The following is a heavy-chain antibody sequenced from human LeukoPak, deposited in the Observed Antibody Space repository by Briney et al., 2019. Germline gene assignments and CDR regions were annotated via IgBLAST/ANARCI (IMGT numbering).Heavy chain of an antibody. V-gene: IGHV3-30*18. Sequence: GRSLRLSCAASGFRFSSYGMHWVRQAPGKGLEWVAVISYDGSNKYYADSVKGRFTISRDNSKNTLYLQMNSLRAEDTAVYYCAKDPSLYSSSLGDCWGQGTLVTVSS. CDR2: ISYDGSNK. D-gene: IGHD6-13*01. CDR3: AKDPSLYSSSLGDC. CDR1: GFRFSSYG. J-gene: IGHJ4*02.